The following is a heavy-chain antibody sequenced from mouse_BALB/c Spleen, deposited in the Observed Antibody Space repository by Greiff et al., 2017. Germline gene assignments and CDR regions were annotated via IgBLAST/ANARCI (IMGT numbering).Heavy chain of an antibody. D-gene: IGHD2-1*01. V-gene: IGHV3-6*02. CDR3: AREGLYYGAMDY. J-gene: IGHJ4*01. CDR1: GYSITSGYY. Sequence: DVQLQESGPGLVKPSQSLSLTCSVTGYSITSGYYWNWIRQFPGNKLEWMGYISYDGSNNYNPSLKNRISITRDTSKNQFFLKLNSVTTEDTATYYCAREGLYYGAMDYGGQGTSVTVSS. CDR2: ISYDGSN.